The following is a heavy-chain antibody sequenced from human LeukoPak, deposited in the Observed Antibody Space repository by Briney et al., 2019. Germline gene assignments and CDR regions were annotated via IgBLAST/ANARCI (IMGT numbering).Heavy chain of an antibody. V-gene: IGHV3-48*01. D-gene: IGHD6-19*01. Sequence: GGSLRLSCAASGFSFSDYRMNWVRQAPGKGLEWVSYISSRSDTIYQADSVKGRFTIARDNAKNSLYLQMNSLRAEDTAVYYCARGTRGWYFDYCGQGTLVTVSS. CDR2: ISSRSDTI. J-gene: IGHJ4*02. CDR1: GFSFSDYR. CDR3: ARGTRGWYFDY.